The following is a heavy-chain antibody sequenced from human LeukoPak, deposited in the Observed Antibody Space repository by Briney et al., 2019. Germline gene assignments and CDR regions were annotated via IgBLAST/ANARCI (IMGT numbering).Heavy chain of an antibody. CDR1: GGSFSGYY. J-gene: IGHJ4*02. Sequence: SETLSLTCAAYGGSFSGYYWSWIRQPPGKGLEWIGEINHSGSTNYNPSLKSRVTISVDTSKNQFSLKLSSVTAADTAVYYCARAPYSSGWLGLVDYWGQGTLVTVSS. CDR3: ARAPYSSGWLGLVDY. V-gene: IGHV4-34*01. CDR2: INHSGST. D-gene: IGHD6-19*01.